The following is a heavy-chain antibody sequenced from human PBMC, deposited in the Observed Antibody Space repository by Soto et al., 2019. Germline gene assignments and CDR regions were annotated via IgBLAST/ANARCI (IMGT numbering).Heavy chain of an antibody. V-gene: IGHV3-43*01. CDR1: GFTFDDYT. CDR3: AKDLEGSGWSQWFDP. CDR2: ISWDGGIT. D-gene: IGHD6-19*01. J-gene: IGHJ5*02. Sequence: EVQLVESGGVVVQPGGSLRLSCAASGFTFDDYTMHWVRQAPGKGLEWVSLISWDGGITYYADSVKGRFTISRDNSKNSLYLQMNSLRTEDTALYYCAKDLEGSGWSQWFDPWGKGTLVTVSS.